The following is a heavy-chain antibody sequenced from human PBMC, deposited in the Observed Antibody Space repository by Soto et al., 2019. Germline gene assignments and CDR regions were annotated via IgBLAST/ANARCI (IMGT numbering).Heavy chain of an antibody. CDR2: ISAYNGNT. CDR1: GYTFNSYG. V-gene: IGHV1-18*01. Sequence: ASVKVSCKASGYTFNSYGISWVRQAPGQGLEWMGWISAYNGNTNYAQKLQGRVTMTTDTSTSTDYMELRSLRSDDTAVYYCARGGSGYCSSTSCLYYFDYWGQGTLVTVSS. J-gene: IGHJ4*02. D-gene: IGHD2-2*01. CDR3: ARGGSGYCSSTSCLYYFDY.